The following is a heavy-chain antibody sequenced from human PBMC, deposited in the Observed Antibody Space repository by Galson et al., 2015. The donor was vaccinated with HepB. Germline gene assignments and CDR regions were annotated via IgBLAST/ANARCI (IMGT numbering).Heavy chain of an antibody. CDR2: IYYSGST. D-gene: IGHD4-17*01. Sequence: SETLSLTCTVSGGSISAYYWSWIRQPPGKGLEWIGRIYYSGSTNYNPSLKSRVTISVDTSKKHSSLKLSSVTAADTAVYYCARDDYGDYRWRDWGQGTLVTVSS. CDR3: ARDDYGDYRWRD. J-gene: IGHJ4*02. V-gene: IGHV4-59*01. CDR1: GGSISAYY.